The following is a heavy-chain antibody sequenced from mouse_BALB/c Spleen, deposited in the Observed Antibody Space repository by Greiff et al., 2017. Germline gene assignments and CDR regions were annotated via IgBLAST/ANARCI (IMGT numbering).Heavy chain of an antibody. J-gene: IGHJ2*01. V-gene: IGHV1-69*01. Sequence: QVQLKQPGAELVMPGASVKMSCKASGYTFTDYWMHWVKQRPGQGLEWIGAIDTSDSYTSYNQKFKGKATLTVDESSSTAYMQLSSLTSEDSAVYYCARGYGNYSYWGQGTTLTVSS. CDR2: IDTSDSYT. CDR3: ARGYGNYSY. D-gene: IGHD2-10*02. CDR1: GYTFTDYW.